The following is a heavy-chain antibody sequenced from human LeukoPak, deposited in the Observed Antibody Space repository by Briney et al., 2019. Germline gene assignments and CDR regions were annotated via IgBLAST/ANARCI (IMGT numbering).Heavy chain of an antibody. Sequence: QPRGSLRLSCAASGFTFSSNAIHWVRQAPGKGLEWVAEISYDGGNTYYADSVKGRFTISRDNSKNTLYLQMNSLRAEDTAVYYCAKEGTGIHFDYWGQGTLVTVSS. CDR2: ISYDGGNT. CDR3: AKEGTGIHFDY. D-gene: IGHD1-1*01. V-gene: IGHV3-30-3*01. CDR1: GFTFSSNA. J-gene: IGHJ4*02.